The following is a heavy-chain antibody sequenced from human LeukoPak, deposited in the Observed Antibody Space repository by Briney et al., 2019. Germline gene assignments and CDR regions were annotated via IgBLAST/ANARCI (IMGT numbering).Heavy chain of an antibody. Sequence: GGSLRLSCAVPGFTLSNYWMSWVRQAPGKGLEWVADINLDGSEKYYVDSVKGRFTISRDNAKNSLNLHMNSLRAEDTALYYCAREGTRGLFDSWGQGTLVTVSS. J-gene: IGHJ4*02. V-gene: IGHV3-7*01. CDR3: AREGTRGLFDS. CDR2: INLDGSEK. CDR1: GFTLSNYW. D-gene: IGHD1/OR15-1a*01.